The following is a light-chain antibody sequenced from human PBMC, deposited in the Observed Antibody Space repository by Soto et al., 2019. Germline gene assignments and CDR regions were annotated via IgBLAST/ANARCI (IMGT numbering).Light chain of an antibody. J-gene: IGKJ1*01. V-gene: IGKV3-20*01. CDR1: QCFSSSY. CDR2: GAS. Sequence: EIVLTQSPGTLSLSPGERATLSCRASQCFSSSYLAWYQQKPGQAPRLLIYGASSRATGIPDRFSGSGSGTDFTFTISRLEPEDFAVYYCQQYGSSQTFGQGTKVDIK. CDR3: QQYGSSQT.